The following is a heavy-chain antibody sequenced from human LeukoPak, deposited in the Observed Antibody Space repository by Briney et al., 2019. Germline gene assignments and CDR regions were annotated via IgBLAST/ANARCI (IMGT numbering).Heavy chain of an antibody. Sequence: SQTLSLTFAISGDSVPSNSPAWHWVTQSPSRGLDWLGRTYYRTKWYNDYAVSVKSRITINPDTSKNQFSLQLTSVTPEDTAVYYCARFQARGSYSDSWGKGTLVTVT. V-gene: IGHV6-1*01. CDR1: GDSVPSNSPA. CDR2: TYYRTKWYN. D-gene: IGHD1-26*01. J-gene: IGHJ4*02. CDR3: ARFQARGSYSDS.